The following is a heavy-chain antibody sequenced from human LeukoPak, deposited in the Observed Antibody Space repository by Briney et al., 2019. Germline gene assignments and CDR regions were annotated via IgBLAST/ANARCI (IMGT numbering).Heavy chain of an antibody. V-gene: IGHV6-1*01. Sequence: SQTLSLTCALSGDSVSTNSAAWTWIRRSPSGGLEWLGRTYYRSKWYYDYAVSVTARITINPETSKNQFCLHFNSVTPEDTAVYYCAREGSSSFDYWGQGTLVIVSS. CDR1: GDSVSTNSAA. J-gene: IGHJ4*02. CDR3: AREGSSSFDY. CDR2: TYYRSKWYY. D-gene: IGHD3-10*01.